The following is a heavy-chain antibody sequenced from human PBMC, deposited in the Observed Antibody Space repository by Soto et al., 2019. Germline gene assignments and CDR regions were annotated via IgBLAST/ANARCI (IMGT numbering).Heavy chain of an antibody. CDR2: STGAGGST. Sequence: PGGSLRLSCAASGFPFSSYAISWVRQAPGKGLEWVAASTGAGGSTYKVDSEKGRFTISRDNSKKTVYLQLDGLRAEDTAIYYCAKGHSDYKVDYKYYGMHVWCQGTNVTLSS. J-gene: IGHJ6*02. CDR3: AKGHSDYKVDYKYYGMHV. V-gene: IGHV3-23*01. D-gene: IGHD4-4*01. CDR1: GFPFSSYA.